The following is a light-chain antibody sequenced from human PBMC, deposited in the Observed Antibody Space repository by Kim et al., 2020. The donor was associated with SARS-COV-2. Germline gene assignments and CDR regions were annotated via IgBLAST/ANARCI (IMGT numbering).Light chain of an antibody. CDR2: QDS. Sequence: SYELTQPPSVSVSPGQTASITCPGDKLGDKYACWYQQKPGQSPVLVIYQDSKRPSGIPERFSGSNSGNTATLPISGTQAMDEADYYCQAWDSSNAFYV. CDR1: KLGDKY. CDR3: QAWDSSNAFYV. V-gene: IGLV3-1*01. J-gene: IGLJ1*01.